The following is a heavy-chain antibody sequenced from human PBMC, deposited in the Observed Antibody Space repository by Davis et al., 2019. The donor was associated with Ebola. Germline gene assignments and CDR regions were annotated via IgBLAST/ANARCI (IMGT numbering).Heavy chain of an antibody. CDR1: GYTFTDYA. J-gene: IGHJ4*02. CDR3: ARAASSVLNDY. V-gene: IGHV1-18*01. CDR2: SSTYNGNT. Sequence: ASVKVSCKASGYTFTDYAFTWLRQAPGQGLEWMGWSSTYNGNTNYAQKLQGRVTMTTDTSTNTAHMELRSLTTDDTAVYYCARAASSVLNDYWGQGTLVTVSS. D-gene: IGHD3-10*01.